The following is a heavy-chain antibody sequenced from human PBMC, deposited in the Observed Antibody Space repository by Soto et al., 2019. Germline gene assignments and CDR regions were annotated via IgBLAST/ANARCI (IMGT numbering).Heavy chain of an antibody. D-gene: IGHD3-3*01. V-gene: IGHV1-3*01. J-gene: IGHJ6*02. CDR2: INAGNGNT. CDR1: GYTFTSYA. CDR3: ACGGPAYYDFWSGYPTYYYYYYGMDV. Sequence: GASVKVSCKASGYTFTSYAMHWVRQAPGQRLEWMGWINAGNGNTKYSQKFQGRVTITRDTSASTAYMELSSLRSEDTAAYYCACGGPAYYDFWSGYPTYYYYYYGMDVWGQGTTVTVSS.